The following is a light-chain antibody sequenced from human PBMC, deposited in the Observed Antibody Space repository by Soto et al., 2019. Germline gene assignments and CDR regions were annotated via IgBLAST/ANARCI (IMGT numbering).Light chain of an antibody. Sequence: DIQMTQSPSSLSVFVGDRVTITCRASQDIGNFLAWYQQKPGKVPKLLIYAASTLQSGVPSRFSGSGSGTDFTLTISSLEPEDFAVYYCQHRMNWPLTFGQGTRLEIK. CDR3: QHRMNWPLT. CDR1: QDIGNF. J-gene: IGKJ5*01. CDR2: AAS. V-gene: IGKV1-27*01.